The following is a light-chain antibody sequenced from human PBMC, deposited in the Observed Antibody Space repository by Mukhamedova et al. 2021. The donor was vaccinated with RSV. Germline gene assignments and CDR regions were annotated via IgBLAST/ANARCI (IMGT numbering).Light chain of an antibody. CDR1: QSVSSSY. CDR2: GAS. V-gene: IGKV3-20*01. Sequence: GVRATLPCRASQSVSSSYLAWYQQKPGQAPRHLIYGASSSATGIPDRFSGSGSGPDFTLTISRLDPEDIAVYYSQQYGSSPGTFG. J-gene: IGKJ1*01. CDR3: QQYGSSPGT.